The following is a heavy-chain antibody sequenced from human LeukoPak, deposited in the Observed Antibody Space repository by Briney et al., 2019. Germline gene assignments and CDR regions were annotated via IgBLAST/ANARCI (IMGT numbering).Heavy chain of an antibody. Sequence: SETLSLTCTVSGGSISSYYWSWIRQPPGKGLEWIGEINHSGSTNYNPSLKSRVTISVATSKNQFSLKLSSVTAADTAVYYCARGGIVVVTAMDAFDIWGQGTMVTVSS. CDR3: ARGGIVVVTAMDAFDI. CDR2: INHSGST. CDR1: GGSISSYY. D-gene: IGHD2-21*02. J-gene: IGHJ3*02. V-gene: IGHV4-34*01.